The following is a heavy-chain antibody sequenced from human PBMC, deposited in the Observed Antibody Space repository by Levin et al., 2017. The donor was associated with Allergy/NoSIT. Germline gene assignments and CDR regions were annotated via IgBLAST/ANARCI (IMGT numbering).Heavy chain of an antibody. V-gene: IGHV3-23*01. CDR2: ISGSGGST. Sequence: GESLKISCAASGFTFSSYAMSWVRQAPGKGLEWVSAISGSGGSTYYADSVKGRITISRDNSKNTLYLQMNSLRAEDTAVYYCARDPRGLEWLLTAHDAFDIWGQGTMVTVSS. CDR3: ARDPRGLEWLLTAHDAFDI. J-gene: IGHJ3*02. D-gene: IGHD3-3*01. CDR1: GFTFSSYA.